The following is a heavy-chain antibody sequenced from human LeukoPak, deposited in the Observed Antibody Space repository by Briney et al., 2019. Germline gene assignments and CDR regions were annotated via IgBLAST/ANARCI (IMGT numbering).Heavy chain of an antibody. Sequence: GGSLRLSCTASGFAFSTYWMHWVRQAPGKGLVWVSRINSDGRTTTYADSVKGRFTISRDNSKKTVYLQMNSLRAEDTAVYYCAKDRVAHFFYWYFDLWGRGTLVTVSS. V-gene: IGHV3-74*01. J-gene: IGHJ2*01. D-gene: IGHD5-12*01. CDR1: GFAFSTYW. CDR2: INSDGRTT. CDR3: AKDRVAHFFYWYFDL.